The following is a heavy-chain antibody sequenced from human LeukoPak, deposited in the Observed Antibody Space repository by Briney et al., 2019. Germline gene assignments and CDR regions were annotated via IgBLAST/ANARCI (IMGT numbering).Heavy chain of an antibody. CDR1: GGTFSSYA. V-gene: IGHV1-69*01. J-gene: IGHJ3*02. CDR3: ASPELHLGYCSSTSCLGAFDI. D-gene: IGHD2-2*01. Sequence: GASVKVPCKASGGTFSSYAISWVRQAPGQGLEWMGGIIPIFGTANYAQKFQGRVTITADESTSTAYMELSSLRSEDTAVYYCASPELHLGYCSSTSCLGAFDIWGQGTMVTVSS. CDR2: IIPIFGTA.